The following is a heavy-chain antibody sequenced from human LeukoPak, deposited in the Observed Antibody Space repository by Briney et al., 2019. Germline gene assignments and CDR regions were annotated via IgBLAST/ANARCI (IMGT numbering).Heavy chain of an antibody. CDR1: GYTFTDYY. V-gene: IGHV1-2*02. Sequence: GASVKVSFKASGYTFTDYYIQWVRQAPGQGLEWMGWFNPNSGGSDYAQKFQGRVTMTGDTSISSGYMELSRLISDDTAVYYCARDRLAGSTYYGLLYYWGQGTLVTVSS. D-gene: IGHD3-3*01. CDR3: ARDRLAGSTYYGLLYY. J-gene: IGHJ4*02. CDR2: FNPNSGGS.